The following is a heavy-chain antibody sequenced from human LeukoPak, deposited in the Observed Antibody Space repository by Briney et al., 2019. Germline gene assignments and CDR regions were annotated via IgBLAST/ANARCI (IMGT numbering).Heavy chain of an antibody. CDR3: ARGPEQQLVPGGWFDP. J-gene: IGHJ5*02. V-gene: IGHV4-34*01. CDR2: INHSGST. CDR1: GGSFSGFY. D-gene: IGHD6-13*01. Sequence: SETLSLTCAVYGGSFSGFYWSWIRQPPGKGLEWIGEINHSGSTNYSPSLKSRVAMSVDTSKNQFSLKLSSVTAADTAVYYCARGPEQQLVPGGWFDPWGQGTLVTVSS.